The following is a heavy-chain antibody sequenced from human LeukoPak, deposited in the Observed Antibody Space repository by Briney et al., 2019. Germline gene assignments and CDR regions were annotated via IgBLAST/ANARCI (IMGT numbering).Heavy chain of an antibody. V-gene: IGHV1-69*01. Sequence: GASVKVSCKASGGTFSSYAISWVRQAPGQGLEWMGGIIPIFGTANYAQKFQGRVTITADESTSTAYMELSSLRSEDTAVYYCARDVEYCSSTSCSYYYYYMDVWGKGTTVTVSS. D-gene: IGHD2-2*01. J-gene: IGHJ6*03. CDR3: ARDVEYCSSTSCSYYYYYMDV. CDR1: GGTFSSYA. CDR2: IIPIFGTA.